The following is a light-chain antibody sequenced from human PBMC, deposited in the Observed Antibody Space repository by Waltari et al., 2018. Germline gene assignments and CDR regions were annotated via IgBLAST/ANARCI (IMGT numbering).Light chain of an antibody. CDR3: SSYGGSNNWV. CDR2: EVS. V-gene: IGLV2-8*01. J-gene: IGLJ3*02. Sequence: QSALTQPPSASGSPGQSVTISCTGTSGDVGGYNSVSWYQQRPGKVPKLMISEVSKRPSGVPDRCSGSKSGNTAALTVSGLQAEDEAQYYCSSYGGSNNWVFGGGTKLTVL. CDR1: SGDVGGYNS.